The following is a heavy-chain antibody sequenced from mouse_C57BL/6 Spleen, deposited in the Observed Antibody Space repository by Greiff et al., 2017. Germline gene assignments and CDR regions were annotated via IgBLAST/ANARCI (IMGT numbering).Heavy chain of an antibody. D-gene: IGHD2-4*01. CDR2: IDPETGGT. J-gene: IGHJ3*01. V-gene: IGHV1-15*01. Sequence: VQLQQSGAELVRPGASVTLSCKASGYTFTDYEMHWVKQTPVHGLEWIGAIDPETGGTAYNQKFKGKAILTADKSSSTAYMELRRLTSEDSAVYYCTRGYDYGAWFAYWGQGTLVTVSA. CDR3: TRGYDYGAWFAY. CDR1: GYTFTDYE.